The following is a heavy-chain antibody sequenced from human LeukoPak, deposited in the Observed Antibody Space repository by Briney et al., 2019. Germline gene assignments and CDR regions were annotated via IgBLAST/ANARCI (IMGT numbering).Heavy chain of an antibody. J-gene: IGHJ4*02. D-gene: IGHD2-15*01. V-gene: IGHV1-46*01. Sequence: ASVKVSCKASGYTFTIYYMHWVRQAPGQGLEWMGIINPSGGNTNYAQEFQGRVTMTRDMSTSTVYMELSSLRSEDTAVYYCARFPSGGPCDYWGQGTLVTVSS. CDR3: ARFPSGGPCDY. CDR1: GYTFTIYY. CDR2: INPSGGNT.